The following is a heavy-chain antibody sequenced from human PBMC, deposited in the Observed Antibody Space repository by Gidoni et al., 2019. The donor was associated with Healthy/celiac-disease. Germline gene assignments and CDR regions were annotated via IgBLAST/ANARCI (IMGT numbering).Heavy chain of an antibody. CDR1: GGSISSGSYY. V-gene: IGHV4-61*02. CDR3: ARTSIAAAGNIDL. Sequence: QVQLHESGPGLVKPSPTLSLTCTLSGGSISSGSYYWSWIRPPAGKGLEWIGRIYTSGSTNYKTSRKNGVTMSVETCKNQFSLKLSSGTGADTAVDYGARTSIAAAGNIDLWGRGTLVTVSS. CDR2: IYTSGST. J-gene: IGHJ2*01. D-gene: IGHD6-13*01.